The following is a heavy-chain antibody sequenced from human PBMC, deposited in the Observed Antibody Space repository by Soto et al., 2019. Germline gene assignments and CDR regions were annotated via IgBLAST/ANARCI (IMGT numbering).Heavy chain of an antibody. J-gene: IGHJ3*02. CDR3: ARGTGIAAASTIEAFDI. V-gene: IGHV1-2*02. CDR2: INPNSGGT. Sequence: ASVKVSCKASGYTFTGYYMHWVRQAPGQGLEWMGWINPNSGGTNYAQKFQGRVTMTRDTSISTAYLELSRLRSDDTAVYYCARGTGIAAASTIEAFDIWGQGTMVTV. D-gene: IGHD6-13*01. CDR1: GYTFTGYY.